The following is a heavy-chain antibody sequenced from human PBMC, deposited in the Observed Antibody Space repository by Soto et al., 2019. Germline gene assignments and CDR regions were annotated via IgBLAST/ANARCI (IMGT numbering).Heavy chain of an antibody. CDR3: AKEHLNFWYYFDY. J-gene: IGHJ4*01. CDR2: ISDEGSNK. CDR1: GFTFSSYG. V-gene: IGHV3-30*18. D-gene: IGHD3-3*01. Sequence: QVQLVESGGGVVQPGRSLRLSCAASGFTFSSYGMHWVRQAPGKGLEWVAVISDEGSNKYYADSVKGRFTISRDNSKNTLYLQMNSLRAEDRAVYYCAKEHLNFWYYFDYWGHGTLVAVSS.